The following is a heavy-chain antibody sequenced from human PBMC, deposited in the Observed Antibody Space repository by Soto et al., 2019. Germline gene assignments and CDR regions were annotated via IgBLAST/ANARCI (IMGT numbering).Heavy chain of an antibody. V-gene: IGHV3-74*03. J-gene: IGHJ4*02. CDR2: IDADGSTA. CDR3: VRDGGYSTPFDS. CDR1: GFTFSSYW. Sequence: EVQLVESGGGLVQPGGSLRLSCSGSGFTFSSYWIHWVRQAPGEGLVWISRIDADGSTATCADSAKGRFSVSRDNAKSTVYLEMNSLRVEDTAVYYCVRDGGYSTPFDSWGQGTLVTVSS. D-gene: IGHD4-4*01.